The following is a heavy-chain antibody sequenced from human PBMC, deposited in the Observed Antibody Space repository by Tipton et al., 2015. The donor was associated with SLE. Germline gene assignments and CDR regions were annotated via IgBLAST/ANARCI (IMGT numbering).Heavy chain of an antibody. CDR2: ISGSGGST. D-gene: IGHD6-19*01. CDR3: AKGPEQWLVPDYFDY. V-gene: IGHV3-23*01. Sequence: SLRLSCAASGFTFSSYAMSWVRQAPGKGLEWVSAISGSGGSTYYADSVKGRFTISRDNSKNTLYLQMNSLRAEDTAVYYCAKGPEQWLVPDYFDYWGQGTLLTVSS. J-gene: IGHJ4*02. CDR1: GFTFSSYA.